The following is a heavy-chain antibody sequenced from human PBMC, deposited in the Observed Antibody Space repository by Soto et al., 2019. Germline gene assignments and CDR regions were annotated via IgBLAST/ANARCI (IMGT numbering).Heavy chain of an antibody. D-gene: IGHD3-3*01. Sequence: SETLSLTCTVSGGSFTGHFWSWVRQSPGKGLEWIGSIYHAGSVYYNPSLNSRVAVSLDTSKNHFSLKLTSVTAADTAVYYCARDPLITIFGADYYYGMDVWGQGTTVTVSS. CDR3: ARDPLITIFGADYYYGMDV. V-gene: IGHV4-4*08. J-gene: IGHJ6*02. CDR2: IYHAGSV. CDR1: GGSFTGHF.